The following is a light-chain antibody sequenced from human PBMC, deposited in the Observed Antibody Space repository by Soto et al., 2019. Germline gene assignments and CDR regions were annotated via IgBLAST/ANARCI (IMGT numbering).Light chain of an antibody. CDR3: AAWDDSLNGYV. Sequence: QSVLTQPPSASGTPGQRVTISCSGSSSNIGSNTVNWYQQLPGTAPKLLIYANNQRPSGVPDRFSGSKSGTSASLPISGLQSDDEAAYYCAAWDDSLNGYVFGTGTKVTVL. J-gene: IGLJ1*01. CDR2: ANN. CDR1: SSNIGSNT. V-gene: IGLV1-44*01.